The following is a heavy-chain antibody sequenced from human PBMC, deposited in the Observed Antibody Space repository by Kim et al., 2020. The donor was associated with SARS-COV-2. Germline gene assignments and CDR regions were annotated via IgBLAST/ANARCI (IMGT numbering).Heavy chain of an antibody. CDR2: INTNTGNP. CDR3: ARDLIHYYDSSGYYYVDYYYGMDV. CDR1: GYTFTSYA. D-gene: IGHD3-22*01. J-gene: IGHJ6*02. V-gene: IGHV7-4-1*02. Sequence: ASVKVSCKASGYTFTSYAMNWVRQAPGQGLEWMGWINTNTGNPTYAQGFTGRFVFSLDTSVSTAYLQISSLKAEDTAVYYCARDLIHYYDSSGYYYVDYYYGMDVWGQGTTVTVSS.